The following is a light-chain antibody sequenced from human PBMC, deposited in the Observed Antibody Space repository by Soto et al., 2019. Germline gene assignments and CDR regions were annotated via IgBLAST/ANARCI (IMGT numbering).Light chain of an antibody. Sequence: DIVMTQSPDSLAVSLGERATINCKSSQSVLYSSNNKNYLAWYQQKSGQPPKLLIYWASTRESVVPDRFSGSGSGTDFTLTISSLQAEDVAVYSCQQYYSTPFFGPGTKVDIK. CDR1: QSVLYSSNNKNY. CDR3: QQYYSTPF. J-gene: IGKJ3*01. CDR2: WAS. V-gene: IGKV4-1*01.